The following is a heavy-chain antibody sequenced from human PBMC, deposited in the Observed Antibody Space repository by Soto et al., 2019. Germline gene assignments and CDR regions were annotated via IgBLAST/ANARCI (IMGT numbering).Heavy chain of an antibody. CDR1: GYTFTSYG. J-gene: IGHJ6*02. D-gene: IGHD6-6*01. CDR3: ARNDQGSSSPWFGYYYYGMDV. Sequence: QVQLVQSGAEVKKPGASVKVSCKASGYTFTSYGISWVRQAPGQGLEWMGWISAYNGNTNYAQKLQGRVTMTTDTSTRTAYMELRSLRADDTAVYYCARNDQGSSSPWFGYYYYGMDVWGQGTTVTVSS. V-gene: IGHV1-18*01. CDR2: ISAYNGNT.